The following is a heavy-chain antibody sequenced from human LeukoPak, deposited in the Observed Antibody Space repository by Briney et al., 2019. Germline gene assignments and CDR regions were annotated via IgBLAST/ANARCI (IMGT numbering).Heavy chain of an antibody. V-gene: IGHV3-7*01. CDR1: GFTFSHYW. CDR2: IKEDGSEK. D-gene: IGHD3-22*01. CDR3: ARSRSGYYEDY. J-gene: IGHJ4*02. Sequence: GGSLRLSCAPSGFTFSHYWMSWVRQAPGRGLEWVANIKEDGSEKYYVDSVKGRFTISRDNAKNSLSLQVNSLRAEDTAVYYCARSRSGYYEDYWGQGTLVTVSS.